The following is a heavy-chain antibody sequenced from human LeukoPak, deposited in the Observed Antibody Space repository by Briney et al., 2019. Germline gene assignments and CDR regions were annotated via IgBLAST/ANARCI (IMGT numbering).Heavy chain of an antibody. Sequence: SETLSLTCTVSGGSVSSGSYYWSWIRQPPGKGLEWIGYIYYSGSTNYNPSLKSRVTISIDTSKKQFSLKVSSVTAADTAVYYCARESRGTATLGFWGQGALVTVSS. D-gene: IGHD4-11*01. J-gene: IGHJ4*02. CDR3: ARESRGTATLGF. CDR1: GGSVSSGSYY. CDR2: IYYSGST. V-gene: IGHV4-61*01.